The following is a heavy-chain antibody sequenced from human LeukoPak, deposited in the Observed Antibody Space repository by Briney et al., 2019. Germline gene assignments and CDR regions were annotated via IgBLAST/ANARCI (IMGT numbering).Heavy chain of an antibody. Sequence: SVKVSCKASGGTFSSYAISWVRQAPGQGLEWMGGIIPIFGTANYAQKFQGRVMITADESTSTAYMELSSLRSEDTAVYYCARARGYSYGLIDYWGQGTLVTVSS. J-gene: IGHJ4*02. D-gene: IGHD5-18*01. CDR3: ARARGYSYGLIDY. CDR2: IIPIFGTA. CDR1: GGTFSSYA. V-gene: IGHV1-69*01.